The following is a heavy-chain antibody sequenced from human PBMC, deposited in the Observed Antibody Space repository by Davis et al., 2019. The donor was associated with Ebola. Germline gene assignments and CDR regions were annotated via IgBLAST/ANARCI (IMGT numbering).Heavy chain of an antibody. D-gene: IGHD6-19*01. CDR1: GGSFSGYY. CDR2: INHSGST. CDR3: AREPYSSGWIFRLFDP. V-gene: IGHV4-34*01. Sequence: SETLSLTCAVYGGSFSGYYWSWIRQPPGKGLEWIGEINHSGSTNYNPSLKSRVTISVDTSKNQFSLKLSSVTAADTAVYYCAREPYSSGWIFRLFDPWGQGTLVTVSS. J-gene: IGHJ5*02.